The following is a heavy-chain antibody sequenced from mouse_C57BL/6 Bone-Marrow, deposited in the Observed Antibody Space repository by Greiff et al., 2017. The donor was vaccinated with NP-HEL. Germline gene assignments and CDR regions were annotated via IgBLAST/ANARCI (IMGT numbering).Heavy chain of an antibody. CDR3: ARLITTVVAPYYFDY. J-gene: IGHJ2*01. Sequence: VQLQQPGAELVKPGASVKLSCKASGYTFTSYWMHWVKQRPGQGLEWIGMIHPNSGSTNYNEKFKSKATLTLDKSSSTAYMQLSSLTSEDSAVYYCARLITTVVAPYYFDYWGQGTTLTVSS. V-gene: IGHV1-64*01. CDR2: IHPNSGST. CDR1: GYTFTSYW. D-gene: IGHD1-1*01.